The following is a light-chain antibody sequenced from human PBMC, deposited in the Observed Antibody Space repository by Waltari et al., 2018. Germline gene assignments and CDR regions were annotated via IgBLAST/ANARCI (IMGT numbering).Light chain of an antibody. J-gene: IGKJ2*01. CDR2: KAS. CDR3: QQYSSYSP. V-gene: IGKV1-5*03. CDR1: QSSTDW. Sequence: DIQMTQSPAILSASVGDSVTITCRASQSSTDWLAWYQQKPGKAPKLLIYKASNLESGVPSRFSGSGSGTEFTLTISDLQPEDFATYYCQQYSSYSPFGQGTKLEIK.